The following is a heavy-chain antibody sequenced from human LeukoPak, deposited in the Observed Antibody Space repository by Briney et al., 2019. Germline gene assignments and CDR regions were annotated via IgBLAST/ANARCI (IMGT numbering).Heavy chain of an antibody. CDR2: IYYSGST. D-gene: IGHD3-22*01. Sequence: PSETLTLLCTVSGGSISSYYWSWIRQPPGRGLEWIGYIYYSGSTNYNPSLKSRVTISVDTSKNQFSLRLSSVTAADTAVYYCARAGDSSGYASDYWVPGTLVTVSS. V-gene: IGHV4-59*08. J-gene: IGHJ4*02. CDR1: GGSISSYY. CDR3: ARAGDSSGYASDY.